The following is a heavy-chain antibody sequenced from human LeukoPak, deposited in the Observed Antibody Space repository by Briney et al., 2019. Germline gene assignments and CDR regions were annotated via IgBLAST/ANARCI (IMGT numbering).Heavy chain of an antibody. CDR1: GFTFSSYA. J-gene: IGHJ4*02. D-gene: IGHD6-13*01. CDR3: VRVGRSWSIDY. Sequence: GGSLRLSCAASGFTFSSYAMSWVRQAPGKGLEWVSAISGSGGSTYYADSVKGRFTISRDNSKNTLYLQMNSLRAEDTAVYYCVRVGRSWSIDYWGQGTLVTVSS. V-gene: IGHV3-23*01. CDR2: ISGSGGST.